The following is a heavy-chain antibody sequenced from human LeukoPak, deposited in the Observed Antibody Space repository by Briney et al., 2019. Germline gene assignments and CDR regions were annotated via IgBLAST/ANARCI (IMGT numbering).Heavy chain of an antibody. Sequence: GGSLRLSCAASGFTVSSNYMSWVRQAPGKGLEWVSVICEDGSTFYADSVKGRFTISRDKSKNTLYLQMSSLRAEDTAVYYCARDHRIGGSWGQGTLVTVSS. CDR3: ARDHRIGGS. CDR1: GFTVSSNY. CDR2: ICEDGST. J-gene: IGHJ4*02. V-gene: IGHV3-53*01. D-gene: IGHD3-16*01.